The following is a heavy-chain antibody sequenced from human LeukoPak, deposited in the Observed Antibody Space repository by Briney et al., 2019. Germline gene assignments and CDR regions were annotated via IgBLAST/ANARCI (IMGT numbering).Heavy chain of an antibody. CDR3: ARYGRDGYRTIDY. CDR2: IYHSGST. V-gene: IGHV4-34*01. D-gene: IGHD5-12*01. Sequence: PSETLSLTCAVYGGSFSGYYWSWIRQPPGKGLEWIGYIYHSGSTYYNPSLKSRVTISVDRSKNQFSLKLSSVTAADTAVYYCARYGRDGYRTIDYWGQGTLVTVSS. CDR1: GGSFSGYY. J-gene: IGHJ4*02.